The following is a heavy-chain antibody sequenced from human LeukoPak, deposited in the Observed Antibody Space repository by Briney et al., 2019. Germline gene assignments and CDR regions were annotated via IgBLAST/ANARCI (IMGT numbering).Heavy chain of an antibody. CDR2: ISSSSSYI. D-gene: IGHD3-10*01. Sequence: GGSLRLSCAASGFTFSSYWMHWVRQAPGKGLEWVSSISSSSSYIYYADSVKGRFTISRDNAKNSLYLQMNSLRAEDTAVYYCAKDYGSGSWALDYWGQGTLVTVSS. CDR1: GFTFSSYW. J-gene: IGHJ4*02. CDR3: AKDYGSGSWALDY. V-gene: IGHV3-21*01.